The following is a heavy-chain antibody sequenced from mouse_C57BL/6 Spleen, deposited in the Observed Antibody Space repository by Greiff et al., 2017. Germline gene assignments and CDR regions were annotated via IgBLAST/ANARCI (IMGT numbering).Heavy chain of an antibody. CDR1: GFTFSDYG. CDR2: ISSGSSTI. CDR3: AREGITAVVASDY. D-gene: IGHD1-1*01. J-gene: IGHJ2*01. V-gene: IGHV5-17*01. Sequence: DVKLVESGGGLVKPGGSLKLSCAASGFTFSDYGMHWVRQAPEKGLEWVAYISSGSSTIYYADTVKGRFTISRDNAKNTLFLQMTSLRSEDTAMYYCAREGITAVVASDYWGQGTTLTVSS.